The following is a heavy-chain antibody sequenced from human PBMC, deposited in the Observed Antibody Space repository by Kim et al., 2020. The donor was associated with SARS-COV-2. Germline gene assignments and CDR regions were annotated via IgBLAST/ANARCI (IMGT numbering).Heavy chain of an antibody. CDR3: ARDFSAGYYGSGSYGH. Sequence: KCQGRVTITRDTSASTAYMELSSLRSEDTAVYYCARDFSAGYYGSGSYGHWGQGTLVTVSS. J-gene: IGHJ4*02. D-gene: IGHD3-10*01. V-gene: IGHV1-3*01.